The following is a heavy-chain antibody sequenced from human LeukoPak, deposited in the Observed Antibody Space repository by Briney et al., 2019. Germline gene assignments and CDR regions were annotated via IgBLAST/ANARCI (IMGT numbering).Heavy chain of an antibody. CDR2: INPNSGGT. V-gene: IGHV1-2*02. CDR1: GYTFTGYY. J-gene: IGHJ4*02. D-gene: IGHD6-19*01. CDR3: ARAPPRYSSGWYPKSDY. Sequence: GASVKVSCKASGYTFTGYYMHWVRQAPGQGLEWMGWINPNSGGTNYAQKFQGRVTMTRDTSISTAYMELSRLRSDDTAVYYCARAPPRYSSGWYPKSDYWGQGTLVTVSS.